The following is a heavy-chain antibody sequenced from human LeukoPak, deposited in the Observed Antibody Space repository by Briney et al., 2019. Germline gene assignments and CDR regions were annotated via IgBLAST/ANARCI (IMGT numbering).Heavy chain of an antibody. V-gene: IGHV3-30*04. CDR1: GFTFSSYA. J-gene: IGHJ4*02. D-gene: IGHD1/OR15-1a*01. CDR2: ISYDGSNK. CDR3: ARDREHQYYFDY. Sequence: GGSLRLSCAASGFTFSSYAMHWVRQAPGKGLEWVAVISYDGSNKYYADSVKGRFTISRDNSKNTLYLQMNSLRAEDTAVYYCARDREHQYYFDYWGQGTLVTVSS.